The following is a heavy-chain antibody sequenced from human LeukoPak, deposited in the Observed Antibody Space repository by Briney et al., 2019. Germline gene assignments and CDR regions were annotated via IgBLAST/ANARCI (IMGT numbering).Heavy chain of an antibody. V-gene: IGHV4-59*08. J-gene: IGHJ4*02. Sequence: KPSETLSLTCTVSGGSISSYYWSWIRQPPGKGLEWIGYIYYSGSTNYNPSLKSRVTISVDTSKNQFSLKLSSVTAADTAVYYCAASGMYFDYWGQGTLVTVSS. CDR3: AASGMYFDY. CDR1: GGSISSYY. CDR2: IYYSGST. D-gene: IGHD1-14*01.